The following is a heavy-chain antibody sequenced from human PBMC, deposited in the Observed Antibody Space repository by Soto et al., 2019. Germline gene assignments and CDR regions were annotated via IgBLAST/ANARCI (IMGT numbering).Heavy chain of an antibody. V-gene: IGHV1-18*01. CDR2: ISAYNGNT. D-gene: IGHD2-15*01. CDR1: GYTFTSYG. Sequence: ASVKVSCKASGYTFTSYGISWVRQAPGQGLEWMGWISAYNGNTNYAQKLQGRVTMTTDTSTSTAYMELRSLRSDDTAVYYCARHIVVVVAATPNWFDPWGQGTLVTVSS. CDR3: ARHIVVVVAATPNWFDP. J-gene: IGHJ5*02.